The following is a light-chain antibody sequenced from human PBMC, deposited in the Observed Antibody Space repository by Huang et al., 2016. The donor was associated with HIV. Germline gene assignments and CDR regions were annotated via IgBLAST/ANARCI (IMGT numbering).Light chain of an antibody. V-gene: IGKV3-20*01. CDR2: GVS. J-gene: IGKJ2*01. CDR3: QQYGGSPRT. CDR1: QSVTNNY. Sequence: EIVLTQSPGTLSLSPGERATLSCRASQSVTNNYLAWYQQKPGQAPRLVIYGVSSRATGIPDRFSGSGSGTDVTLTISRLEPDDFVVYYCQQYGGSPRTFGQGTKLEIK.